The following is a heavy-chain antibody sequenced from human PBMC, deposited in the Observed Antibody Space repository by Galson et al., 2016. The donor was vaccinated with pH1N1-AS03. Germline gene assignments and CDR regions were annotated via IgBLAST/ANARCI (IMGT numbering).Heavy chain of an antibody. D-gene: IGHD3-3*01. CDR1: GDSISGNNYY. CDR3: ARHENFGLDAIYAFDI. V-gene: IGHV4-39*01. Sequence: SETLSLTCTVSGDSISGNNYYWVWIRQPPGQALEWIGSVYYSGTTYYNPSLKSRVTISVDTSTNQFSLDLNSVTVADTAVYSCARHENFGLDAIYAFDIWGQGTMVTVSS. J-gene: IGHJ3*02. CDR2: VYYSGTT.